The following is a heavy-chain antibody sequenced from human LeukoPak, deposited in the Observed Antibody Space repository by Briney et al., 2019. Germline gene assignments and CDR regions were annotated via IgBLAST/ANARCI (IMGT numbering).Heavy chain of an antibody. V-gene: IGHV4-30-4*01. CDR2: IYYSGST. J-gene: IGHJ4*02. CDR1: GGSISSGDYY. Sequence: SETLSLTCTVSGGSISSGDYYWSWIRQPPGKGLEWIGYIYYSGSTYYNPSLKSRVTISVDTSKNQFSLKLSSVTAADTAVYYCARDDRAGSAYFDYWGQGTLVTVSS. D-gene: IGHD3-10*01. CDR3: ARDDRAGSAYFDY.